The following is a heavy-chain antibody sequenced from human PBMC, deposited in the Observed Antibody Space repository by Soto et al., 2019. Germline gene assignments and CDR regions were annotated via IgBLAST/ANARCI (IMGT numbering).Heavy chain of an antibody. Sequence: QVQLVQSGAEVKKPGASVKVSCKASGYTFTSYDINWVRQATGQGLEWMGWMNPNSGNTGYAQKFQGRVTMTWNTSVSTAYMELSSLRSEDTAVYYSAREHSSSWRFDYWGQGTLVTVSS. J-gene: IGHJ4*02. CDR2: MNPNSGNT. CDR3: AREHSSSWRFDY. CDR1: GYTFTSYD. D-gene: IGHD6-13*01. V-gene: IGHV1-8*01.